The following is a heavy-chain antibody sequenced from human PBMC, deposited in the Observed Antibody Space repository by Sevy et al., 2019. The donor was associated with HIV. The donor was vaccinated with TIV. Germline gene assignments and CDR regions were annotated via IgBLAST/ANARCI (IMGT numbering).Heavy chain of an antibody. D-gene: IGHD3-10*01. CDR3: ARGGFHRQPPVDYVMDV. CDR2: ISSNGYST. Sequence: GGSLRLSFAASGFTFSNYAIHWVRQAPGKGLEYVSAISSNGYSTYYANSVKGRFTISRDNSKNTLYLQMGSLRAEDMAVYYCARGGFHRQPPVDYVMDVWGQGTTVTVSS. J-gene: IGHJ6*02. V-gene: IGHV3-64*01. CDR1: GFTFSNYA.